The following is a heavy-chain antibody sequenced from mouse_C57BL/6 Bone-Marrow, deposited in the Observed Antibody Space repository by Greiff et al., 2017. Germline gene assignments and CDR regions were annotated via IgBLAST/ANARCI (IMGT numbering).Heavy chain of an antibody. V-gene: IGHV5-17*01. Sequence: EVTLVESGGGLVKPGGSLKLSCAASGFTFSDYGMHWVRQAPEKGLEWVAYISSGSSTIYYADTVKGRFTISRDNAKNTLFLQMTSLRSEDTAMYYCARRRGYRNSNLFDYWGQGTTLTVSS. CDR2: ISSGSSTI. J-gene: IGHJ2*01. CDR1: GFTFSDYG. CDR3: ARRRGYRNSNLFDY. D-gene: IGHD2-5*01.